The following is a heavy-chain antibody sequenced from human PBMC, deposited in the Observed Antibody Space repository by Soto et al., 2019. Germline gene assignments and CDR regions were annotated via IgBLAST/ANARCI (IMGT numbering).Heavy chain of an antibody. V-gene: IGHV5-51*01. CDR2: IYPGDSDT. CDR3: ARHDNDYYFWSGHYNYIYAMGV. Sequence: ESLKITWLCSENRFTNYWIGWMIQIPGKGLEWMGIIYPGDSDTRYSPSFQGQVTISADKSISTAYLQWSSLKASDTAMYYCARHDNDYYFWSGHYNYIYAMGVWGHGT. D-gene: IGHD3-3*01. J-gene: IGHJ6*01. CDR1: ENRFTNYW.